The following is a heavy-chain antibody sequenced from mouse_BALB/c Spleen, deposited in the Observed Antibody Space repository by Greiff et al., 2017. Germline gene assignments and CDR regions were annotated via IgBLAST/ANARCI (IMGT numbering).Heavy chain of an antibody. CDR1: GYTFTDYE. D-gene: IGHD2-2*01. CDR3: TRGGGYDGGFAY. CDR2: IDPETGGT. V-gene: IGHV1-15*01. Sequence: VQLQQSGAELVRPGASVTLSCKASGYTFTDYEMHWVKQTPVHGLEWIGAIDPETGGTAYNQKFKGKATLTADKSSSTAYMELRSLTSEDSAVYDGTRGGGYDGGFAYWGQGTLVTVSA. J-gene: IGHJ3*01.